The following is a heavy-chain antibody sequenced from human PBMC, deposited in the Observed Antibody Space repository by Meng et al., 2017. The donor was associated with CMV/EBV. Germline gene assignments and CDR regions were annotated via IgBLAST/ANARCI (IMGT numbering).Heavy chain of an antibody. V-gene: IGHV1-2*02. CDR1: GYTFTGYY. CDR3: ARDLRGSSRPIYYGMDV. CDR2: INPNSGGT. J-gene: IGHJ6*02. D-gene: IGHD2-2*01. Sequence: ASVKVSCKASGYTFTGYYMHWVRQAPGQGFEWMGWINPNSGGTNYAQKFQGRVTMTRDTSISTAYMELSRLRSDDTAVYYCARDLRGSSRPIYYGMDVWGQGTTVTVSS.